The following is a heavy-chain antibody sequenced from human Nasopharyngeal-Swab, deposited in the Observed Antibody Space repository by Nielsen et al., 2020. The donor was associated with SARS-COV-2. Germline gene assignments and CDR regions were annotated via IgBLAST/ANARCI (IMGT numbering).Heavy chain of an antibody. CDR1: GFTFSSYA. J-gene: IGHJ4*02. D-gene: IGHD3-10*02. Sequence: GESLKISCAASGFTFSSYAMTWVRQAPGKGLECVAIISFDGSHIEYADSVKGRFTISRDYSKGTLYLQMDSLTDEDTAVYYCARDQVQAWSYVGVYDFWGQGTLVTVSS. CDR3: ARDQVQAWSYVGVYDF. V-gene: IGHV3-30*04. CDR2: ISFDGSHI.